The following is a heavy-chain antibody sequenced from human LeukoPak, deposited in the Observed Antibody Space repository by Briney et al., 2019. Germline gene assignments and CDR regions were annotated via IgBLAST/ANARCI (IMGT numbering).Heavy chain of an antibody. D-gene: IGHD6-19*01. Sequence: ASVKVSCKASGYTVTGYYMHWVRQAPGQGLEWMGRINPNSGGTNYAQKFQGRVTMTRDTSISTAYMELSGLRSDDTAVYYCARDLGAVAGRRADAFDIWGQGTMVTVSS. J-gene: IGHJ3*02. CDR3: ARDLGAVAGRRADAFDI. V-gene: IGHV1-2*06. CDR1: GYTVTGYY. CDR2: INPNSGGT.